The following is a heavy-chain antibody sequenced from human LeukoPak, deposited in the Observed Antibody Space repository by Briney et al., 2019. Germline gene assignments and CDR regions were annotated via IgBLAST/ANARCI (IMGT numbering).Heavy chain of an antibody. V-gene: IGHV3-74*01. CDR3: AREGSNLFDY. J-gene: IGHJ4*02. CDR1: GFTFSSYW. D-gene: IGHD6-13*01. Sequence: PGGSLRLSCAASGFTFSSYWMHWVRQAPGKGLVWVSRIRSDGNSTSYADSVKGRFTISRDNAKNTLYTQMNSLRAEDTAVYYCAREGSNLFDYWGQGTLVTVSS. CDR2: IRSDGNST.